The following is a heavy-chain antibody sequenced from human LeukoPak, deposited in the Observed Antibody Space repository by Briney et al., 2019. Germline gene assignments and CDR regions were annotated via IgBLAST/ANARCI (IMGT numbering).Heavy chain of an antibody. CDR1: GGSISSYY. V-gene: IGHV4-59*01. Sequence: PSETLSLTCTVSGGSISSYYWSWIRQPPGKGLEWIGYIYYSGSTNYNPSLKSRVTISVDTSKNQFSLKLSSVTAADTAVYYCARVGCSGGSCYGVYYCGMDVWGQGTTVTVSS. J-gene: IGHJ6*02. D-gene: IGHD2-15*01. CDR3: ARVGCSGGSCYGVYYCGMDV. CDR2: IYYSGST.